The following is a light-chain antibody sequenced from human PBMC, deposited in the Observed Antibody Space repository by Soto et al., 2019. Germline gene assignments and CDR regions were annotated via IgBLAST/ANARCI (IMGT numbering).Light chain of an antibody. J-gene: IGLJ3*02. Sequence: SYELTQPPSVSVSPGQTASITCSGDKLGNKYACWYQQKPGQSPVLVIYQENKRPSGIPERFSGSSSGNTATLTISGTQAMDEADYYCQAWDSGTVVFGGGTKVTVL. CDR2: QEN. CDR3: QAWDSGTVV. V-gene: IGLV3-1*01. CDR1: KLGNKY.